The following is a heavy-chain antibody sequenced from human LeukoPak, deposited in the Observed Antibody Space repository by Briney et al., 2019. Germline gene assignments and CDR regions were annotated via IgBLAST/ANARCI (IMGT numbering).Heavy chain of an antibody. CDR2: IKQDGSEK. CDR3: AREEETIVGATHLDY. V-gene: IGHV3-7*01. Sequence: GGSLRLSCAASGFTFSSYWMSWVRQAPGKGLEWVANIKQDGSEKYYVDSVKGRFTISRDNAKNSVYLQMNSLRAEDTAVYYCAREEETIVGATHLDYWGPGNPGHRLL. J-gene: IGHJ4*02. D-gene: IGHD1-26*01. CDR1: GFTFSSYW.